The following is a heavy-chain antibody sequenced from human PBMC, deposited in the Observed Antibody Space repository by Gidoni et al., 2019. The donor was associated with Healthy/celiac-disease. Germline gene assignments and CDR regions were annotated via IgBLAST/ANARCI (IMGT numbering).Heavy chain of an antibody. CDR3: AKDQVGATRGLDY. V-gene: IGHV3-30*18. CDR1: GFTFSSYG. J-gene: IGHJ4*02. CDR2: ISYDGSNK. Sequence: SGAAGFTFSSYGMHWVRQAPGKGLEWVAVISYDGSNKYYADSVKGRFTISRDNSKNTLYLQMNSLRAEDTAVYYCAKDQVGATRGLDYWGQGTLVTVSS. D-gene: IGHD1-26*01.